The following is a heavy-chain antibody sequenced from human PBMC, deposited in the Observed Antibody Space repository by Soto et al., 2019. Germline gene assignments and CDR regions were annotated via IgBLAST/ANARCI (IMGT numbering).Heavy chain of an antibody. CDR3: AREYSSSWYAYYYYYGMDV. CDR2: TYYRSKWYN. CDR1: GDSVSSNSAA. Sequence: KQSQTLSLTCAISGDSVSSNSAAWNWIRQSPSRGLEWLGRTYYRSKWYNDYAVSVKSRITINPDTSKNQFSLQLNSVTPEDTAVYYCAREYSSSWYAYYYYYGMDVWGQGTTVTVSS. V-gene: IGHV6-1*01. D-gene: IGHD6-13*01. J-gene: IGHJ6*02.